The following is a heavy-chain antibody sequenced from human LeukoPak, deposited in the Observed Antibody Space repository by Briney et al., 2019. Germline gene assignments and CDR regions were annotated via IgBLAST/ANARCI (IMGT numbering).Heavy chain of an antibody. CDR3: ARDNDCSGGTCFDY. J-gene: IGHJ4*02. CDR2: ITSSGSTI. Sequence: GGSLRLSCAASGFTFRSYEMNWVRQAPGKGLEWVSYITSSGSTIYYADSVKGRFTISRDNAKDSLYLQTNSLRAEDTAVYYCARDNDCSGGTCFDYWGQGTLVTVSS. V-gene: IGHV3-48*03. D-gene: IGHD2-15*01. CDR1: GFTFRSYE.